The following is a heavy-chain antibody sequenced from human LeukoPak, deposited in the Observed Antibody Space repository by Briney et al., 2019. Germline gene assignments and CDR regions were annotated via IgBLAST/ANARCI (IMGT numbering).Heavy chain of an antibody. CDR1: GYTFTSYG. CDR3: ARGGNEYSSSLRR. D-gene: IGHD6-6*01. J-gene: IGHJ4*02. Sequence: ASVKVSCKASGYTFTSYGISWVRQAPGQGLEWMGWISAYNGNTNYAQKFQGRVAITADKSTSTAYMELSSLRSEDTAVYYCARGGNEYSSSLRRWGQGTLVTVSS. CDR2: ISAYNGNT. V-gene: IGHV1-18*01.